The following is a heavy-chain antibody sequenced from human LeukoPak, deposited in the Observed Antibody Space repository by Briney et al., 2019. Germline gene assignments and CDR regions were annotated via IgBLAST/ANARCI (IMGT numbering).Heavy chain of an antibody. Sequence: GGSLRLSCAASGFTFSDYYMSWIRQAPGKGLEWVSYISSSGSTIYYADSVKGRFTISRDNAKNSLYLQMNSLRAEDTAVYYCARALYYYDSSGYLDYWGQGTLVTVSS. CDR2: ISSSGSTI. V-gene: IGHV3-11*01. J-gene: IGHJ4*02. CDR3: ARALYYYDSSGYLDY. D-gene: IGHD3-22*01. CDR1: GFTFSDYY.